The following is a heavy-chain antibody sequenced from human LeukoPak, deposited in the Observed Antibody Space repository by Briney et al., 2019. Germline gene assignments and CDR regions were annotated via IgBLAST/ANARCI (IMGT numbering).Heavy chain of an antibody. J-gene: IGHJ4*02. CDR1: GYTFTSYD. V-gene: IGHV1-8*01. CDR3: ARLGWLQLQDYFDY. CDR2: MNPNSGNT. D-gene: IGHD5-24*01. Sequence: GASVKVSCKASGYTFTSYDINWVRQATGQGLEWMGWMNPNSGNTGYAQKFQGRVTMTRNTSISTAYMELSSLRSEDTAVYYCARLGWLQLQDYFDYWGQGTLVTVSS.